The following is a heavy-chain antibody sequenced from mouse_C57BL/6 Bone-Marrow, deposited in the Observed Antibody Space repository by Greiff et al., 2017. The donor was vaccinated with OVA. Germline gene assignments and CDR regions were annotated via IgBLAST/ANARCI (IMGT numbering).Heavy chain of an antibody. CDR2: INYDGSST. Sequence: EVKLVESEGGLVQPGSSMKLSCTASGFTFSDYYMAWVRQVPEKGLEWVANINYDGSSTYYLDSLKSRFIISRDNAKNILYLQMSSLKSEDTATYYCARRPHAMDYWGQGTSVTVSS. CDR3: ARRPHAMDY. J-gene: IGHJ4*01. V-gene: IGHV5-16*01. CDR1: GFTFSDYY.